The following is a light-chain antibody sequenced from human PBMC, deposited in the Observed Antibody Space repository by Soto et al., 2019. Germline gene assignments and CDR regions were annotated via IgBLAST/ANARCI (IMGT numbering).Light chain of an antibody. J-gene: IGKJ4*01. CDR2: GAS. V-gene: IGKV3-15*01. Sequence: ETLITQSPSTLSLFPGERATLSCRASQSVSNNLAWYQQKSGQSPRLLIYGASTRATGIPARFSGSGSETDFTLTISSLQSEDFAVYYCQQYKNWPPVTFGGGTKVAIK. CDR3: QQYKNWPPVT. CDR1: QSVSNN.